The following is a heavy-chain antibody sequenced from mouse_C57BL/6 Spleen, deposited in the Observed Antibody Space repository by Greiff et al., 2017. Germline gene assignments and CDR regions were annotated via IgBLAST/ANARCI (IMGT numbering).Heavy chain of an antibody. Sequence: EVQVVESGPELVKPGASVKMSCKASGYTFTDYNMHWVKQSHGKSLEWIGYINPNNGGTSYNQKFKGKATLTVNKSSSTAYMELRSLTSEDSAVYYCARSQLGGVFDYWGQGTTLTVSS. CDR1: GYTFTDYN. D-gene: IGHD4-1*02. V-gene: IGHV1-22*01. CDR3: ARSQLGGVFDY. CDR2: INPNNGGT. J-gene: IGHJ2*01.